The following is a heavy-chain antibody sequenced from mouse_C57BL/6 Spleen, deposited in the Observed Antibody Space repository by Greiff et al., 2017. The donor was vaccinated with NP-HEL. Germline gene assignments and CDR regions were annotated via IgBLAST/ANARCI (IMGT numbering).Heavy chain of an antibody. CDR1: GYSITSDY. J-gene: IGHJ2*01. V-gene: IGHV3-8*01. CDR3: ARGEGIYYFDY. Sequence: EVKLVESGPGLAKPSQSLSLTCSVTGYSITSDYWNWVRNFPGNNLEYMGYISSSGSTYYNPSLKNRISITRDTSKNQDYLQLNSVTTEDTATYYCARGEGIYYFDYWGQGTTLTVSS. D-gene: IGHD2-14*01. CDR2: ISSSGST.